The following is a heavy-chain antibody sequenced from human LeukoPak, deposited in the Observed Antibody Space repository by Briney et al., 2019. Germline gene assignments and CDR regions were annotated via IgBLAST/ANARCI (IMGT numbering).Heavy chain of an antibody. Sequence: ASVKVSCKASGYTFTSYYMHWVRQAPGQGLEWMGIINPSSANTSYAQMFQGRVTMTRDTSTRTVYMELSSLRSEDTAVYYCAGVRDGYNDAYDIWGQGTMVTVTS. CDR2: INPSSANT. CDR3: AGVRDGYNDAYDI. CDR1: GYTFTSYY. V-gene: IGHV1-46*01. D-gene: IGHD5-24*01. J-gene: IGHJ3*02.